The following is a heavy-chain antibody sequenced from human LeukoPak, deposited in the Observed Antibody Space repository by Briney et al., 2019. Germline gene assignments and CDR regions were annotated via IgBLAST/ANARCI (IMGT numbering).Heavy chain of an antibody. V-gene: IGHV3-15*01. CDR1: GFTFSNAW. CDR3: AKRASDYYFDL. D-gene: IGHD4-11*01. CDR2: IKSKTDGGTT. Sequence: GGSLRLSCAASGFTFSNAWMSWVRQALGKGLEWVGRIKSKTDGGTTDYAAPVKGRFTISRDDSKNTLYLQMNSLRVEDTAVYYCAKRASDYYFDLWGRGTLLTVSS. J-gene: IGHJ2*01.